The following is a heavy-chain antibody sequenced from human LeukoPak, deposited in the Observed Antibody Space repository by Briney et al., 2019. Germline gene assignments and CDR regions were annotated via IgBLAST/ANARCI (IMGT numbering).Heavy chain of an antibody. CDR3: AREKGSGYYYYGLDV. CDR1: GGSISSYY. J-gene: IGHJ6*02. Sequence: SETLSLTCTVSGGSISSYYWGWIRQPPGKRLEWIGNIYYSGSTYYNPSLKSRVTISVAKNQFSLKLTSVTAADTAVYYCAREKGSGYYYYGLDVWGQGTTVTVSS. V-gene: IGHV4-59*12. CDR2: IYYSGST. D-gene: IGHD3-10*01.